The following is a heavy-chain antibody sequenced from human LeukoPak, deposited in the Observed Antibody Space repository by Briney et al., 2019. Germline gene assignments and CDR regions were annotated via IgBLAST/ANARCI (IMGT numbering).Heavy chain of an antibody. V-gene: IGHV1-8*01. CDR1: GYTFTSYD. CDR2: MSPNSGDT. Sequence: ASVKVSCKASGYTFTSYDFNWVRQATGQRPEWMGWMSPNSGDTGYAQKFQDRVTMTRNTSISTAYMELSSLRSDDTAVYYCARDRVRGNSNPFFDYWGQGTLVTVSS. CDR3: ARDRVRGNSNPFFDY. J-gene: IGHJ4*02. D-gene: IGHD4-11*01.